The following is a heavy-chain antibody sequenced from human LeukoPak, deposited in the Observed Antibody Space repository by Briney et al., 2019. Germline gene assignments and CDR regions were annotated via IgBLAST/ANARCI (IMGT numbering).Heavy chain of an antibody. D-gene: IGHD3-10*01. CDR1: GHTFTSYG. J-gene: IGHJ5*02. Sequence: ASVKVSCKASGHTFTSYGISWVRQAPGQGLEWMGWISAYNGNTNYAQKLQGRVTMTTDTSTSTAYMELRSLRSDDTAVYYCARPTYYYGSGSYEFDPWGQGTLVTVSS. V-gene: IGHV1-18*01. CDR3: ARPTYYYGSGSYEFDP. CDR2: ISAYNGNT.